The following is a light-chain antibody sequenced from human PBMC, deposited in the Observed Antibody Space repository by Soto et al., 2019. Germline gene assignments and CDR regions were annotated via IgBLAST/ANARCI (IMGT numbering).Light chain of an antibody. J-gene: IGKJ1*01. CDR1: QDINNY. CDR2: AAS. Sequence: DIQMTQSPSSLSASVGDRVTITCRASQDINNYLAWYQQKPGTVPKLLIYAASTLQSGVPSRFSGSGSGTDFTLTISSLQPEDVAPYYCQKYNSAPWTFGQGTKVEIK. CDR3: QKYNSAPWT. V-gene: IGKV1-27*01.